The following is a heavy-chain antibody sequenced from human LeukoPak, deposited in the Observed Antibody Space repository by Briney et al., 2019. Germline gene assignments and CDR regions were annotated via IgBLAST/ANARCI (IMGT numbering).Heavy chain of an antibody. J-gene: IGHJ4*02. D-gene: IGHD3-10*01. CDR2: ISGSGDSR. V-gene: IGHV3-23*01. Sequence: PGGSLRLSCAASGFTFSSCAMSWVRQAPGKGLEWVSLISGSGDSRYYADPVKGRFTISRDNAKNTLWLQMNSLRAEDTAVYYCARDPGYWGQGTLVTVSS. CDR3: ARDPGY. CDR1: GFTFSSCA.